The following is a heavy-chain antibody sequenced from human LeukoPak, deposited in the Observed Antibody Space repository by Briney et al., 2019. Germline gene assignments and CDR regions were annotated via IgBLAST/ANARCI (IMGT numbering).Heavy chain of an antibody. CDR1: GGSISSGGYY. CDR2: IYHSGST. D-gene: IGHD5-24*01. V-gene: IGHV4-31*03. Sequence: SETLSLTCTVSGGSISSGGYYWSWIRQQPGKDLEWIGYIYHSGSTYYNPSLKGRVTISVDTSKNQFSLKLSSVTAADTAVYYCASGRRDGYNYRFDPWGQGTLVTVSS. CDR3: ASGRRDGYNYRFDP. J-gene: IGHJ5*02.